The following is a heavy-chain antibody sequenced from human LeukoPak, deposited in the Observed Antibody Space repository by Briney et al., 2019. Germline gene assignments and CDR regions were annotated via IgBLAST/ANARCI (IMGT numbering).Heavy chain of an antibody. CDR2: ISGTSSYI. CDR3: ARELQLERLAFGKEGSAFDY. D-gene: IGHD1-1*01. CDR1: GFTVSSNY. J-gene: IGHJ4*02. Sequence: GGSLRLSCAASGFTVSSNYMNWVRQAPGKGLEWVSSISGTSSYIYYADSVRGRFTISRDNAKNSLYLQMNRLRADDTAVYYCARELQLERLAFGKEGSAFDYWGQGTLVIVSS. V-gene: IGHV3-21*01.